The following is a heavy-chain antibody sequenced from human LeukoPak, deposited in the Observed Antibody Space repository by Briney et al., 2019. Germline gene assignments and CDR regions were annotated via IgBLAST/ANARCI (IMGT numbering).Heavy chain of an antibody. D-gene: IGHD4-17*01. CDR3: ARDLTVTTRDAY. CDR2: ISSSSSYI. Sequence: GGSLRLSCAASGFTFSSYSMNWVRQAPGKGLEWVSSISSSSSYIYYADSVKGRFTISRDNAKNSLYLQMNSLRAEDTAVYYCARDLTVTTRDAYWGQGTLVTVSS. CDR1: GFTFSSYS. J-gene: IGHJ4*02. V-gene: IGHV3-21*01.